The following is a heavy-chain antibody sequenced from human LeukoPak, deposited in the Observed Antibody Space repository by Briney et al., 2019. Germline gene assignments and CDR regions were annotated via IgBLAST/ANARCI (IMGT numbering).Heavy chain of an antibody. CDR1: GGTFSSYA. D-gene: IGHD6-19*01. J-gene: IGHJ5*02. CDR2: IIPIFGTA. CDR3: ARDYGSSGWARWFDP. Sequence: SVKVSCKASGGTFSSYAISWVRQAPGQGLEWMGGIIPIFGTANYAQKFQGRVTITADESTSTAYMELSSLRSEDTAVYYCARDYGSSGWARWFDPWGQGTLVTVSS. V-gene: IGHV1-69*13.